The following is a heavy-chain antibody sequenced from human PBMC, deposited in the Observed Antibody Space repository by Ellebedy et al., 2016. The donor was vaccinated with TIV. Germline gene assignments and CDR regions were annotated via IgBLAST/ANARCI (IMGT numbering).Heavy chain of an antibody. J-gene: IGHJ6*02. Sequence: GGSLRLXCAASGFTFTDYYMSWIRQAPGKGLEWVSYISTSGSTIHYADSVKGRFTISRDNAKNSLYLQMNSLRAEDTAVYYCARDAHVDSSIWGQGTTVTVSS. V-gene: IGHV3-11*01. CDR2: ISTSGSTI. CDR1: GFTFTDYY. D-gene: IGHD5-12*01. CDR3: ARDAHVDSSI.